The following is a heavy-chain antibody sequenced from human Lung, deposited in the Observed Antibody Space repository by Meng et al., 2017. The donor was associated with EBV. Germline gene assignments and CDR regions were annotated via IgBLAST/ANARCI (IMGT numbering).Heavy chain of an antibody. Sequence: VQLGGAGGGVVQPGGSLGLSCVASGFAFSKFGIHWVRQAPGKGLEWVAVITYDGTKKYYADSVEGRFTISRDNSKNTLFLQMNSLKVEDTAVYYCTPFDYWGQGTLVTVSS. V-gene: IGHV3-30*03. CDR2: ITYDGTKK. CDR3: TPFDY. CDR1: GFAFSKFG. J-gene: IGHJ4*02.